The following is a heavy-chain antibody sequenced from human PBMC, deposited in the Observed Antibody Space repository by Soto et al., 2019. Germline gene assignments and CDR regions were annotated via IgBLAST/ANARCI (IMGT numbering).Heavy chain of an antibody. CDR2: VSARGGDT. J-gene: IGHJ6*02. CDR3: AKSSSRAHYYGMDV. Sequence: VQLVQSGAEVKKPGSSVKVSCKASGGTFSSYAISWVRQAPGKGLEWVAGVSARGGDTSYADSVKGRFTISRDNSKDTLYLQMNSLRVEDTALYYCAKSSSRAHYYGMDVWGQGTTVTVFS. V-gene: IGHV3-23*04. CDR1: GGTFSSYA. D-gene: IGHD2-2*01.